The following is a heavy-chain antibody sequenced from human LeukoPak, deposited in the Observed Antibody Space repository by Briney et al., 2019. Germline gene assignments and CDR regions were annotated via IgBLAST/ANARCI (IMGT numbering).Heavy chain of an antibody. CDR3: VRDMNTVTTCYLQF. CDR2: ISRSSRHK. V-gene: IGHV3-21*01. J-gene: IGHJ1*01. D-gene: IGHD1-1*01. CDR1: GFTFSSYS. Sequence: GGSLTLSCAASGFTFSSYSMNWVRQATGKGLEWVSSISRSSRHKYYSDSVKGRFTISRDDAENSLFLQMDSLRAEDTAIYYCVRDMNTVTTCYLQFWGQGTLVTVSS.